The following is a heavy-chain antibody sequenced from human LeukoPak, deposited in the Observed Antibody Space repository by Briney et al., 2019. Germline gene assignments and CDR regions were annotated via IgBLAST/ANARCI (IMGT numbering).Heavy chain of an antibody. J-gene: IGHJ3*02. CDR2: ISAYNGNT. D-gene: IGHD2-2*01. Sequence: ASVKVSCKASGYTFTSYGISWVRQAPGQGLEWMGWISAYNGNTNYAQKLQGRVTMTTDTSTSTAYMELRSLRSDDTAVYYCATDPYCSSTSCQNNAFDIWGQGTMVTVSS. CDR3: ATDPYCSSTSCQNNAFDI. CDR1: GYTFTSYG. V-gene: IGHV1-18*01.